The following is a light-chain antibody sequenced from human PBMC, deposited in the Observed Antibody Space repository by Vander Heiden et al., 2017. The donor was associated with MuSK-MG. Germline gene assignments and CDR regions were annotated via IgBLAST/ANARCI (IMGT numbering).Light chain of an antibody. Sequence: EIVLTQSPGTLSLSPGERATLSCRASQSVGTYLAWYQHKPGQAPSLLIYGASSRATGIPDRFSDSGSGTDFTLTISRLEPEDFALYYCQHEANSPWTFGQGTKVEIK. CDR3: QHEANSPWT. V-gene: IGKV3-20*01. CDR1: QSVGTY. J-gene: IGKJ1*01. CDR2: GAS.